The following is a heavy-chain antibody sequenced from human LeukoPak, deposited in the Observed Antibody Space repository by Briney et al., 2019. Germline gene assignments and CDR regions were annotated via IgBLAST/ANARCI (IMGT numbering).Heavy chain of an antibody. Sequence: GGSLRLSCAASGFTFSSYSMNWVRQAPGKGLEWVSSISSSSSYIYYADSVKGRFTISRDNAKNPLYLQMNSLRAEDTAVYYCARRGMWSYYDSSGYYYYFDYWGQGTLVTVSS. CDR3: ARRGMWSYYDSSGYYYYFDY. CDR2: ISSSSSYI. J-gene: IGHJ4*02. CDR1: GFTFSSYS. V-gene: IGHV3-21*01. D-gene: IGHD3-22*01.